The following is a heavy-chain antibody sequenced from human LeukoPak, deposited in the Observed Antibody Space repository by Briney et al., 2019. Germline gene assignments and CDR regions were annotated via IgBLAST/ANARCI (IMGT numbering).Heavy chain of an antibody. Sequence: SETLSITCAVYGGSFSGYYWSWIRQPPGKGLEWIGEINHSGSTNYNPSLKSRVTISVDTSKNQFSLKLSSVTAADTAVYYCAREVLEIAAAGPYGMDVWGQGTTVTVSS. CDR2: INHSGST. J-gene: IGHJ6*02. D-gene: IGHD6-13*01. V-gene: IGHV4-34*01. CDR3: AREVLEIAAAGPYGMDV. CDR1: GGSFSGYY.